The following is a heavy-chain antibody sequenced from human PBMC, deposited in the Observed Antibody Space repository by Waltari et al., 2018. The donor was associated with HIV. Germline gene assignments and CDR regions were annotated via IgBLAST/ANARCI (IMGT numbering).Heavy chain of an antibody. J-gene: IGHJ3*02. CDR2: SYYSGST. Sequence: QVQILRSGPGLVTPSETLSLTCTVSGGAMSYYYWSWIRQPPGKTLEWIGYSYYSGSTRYNPSLQSRVTISVDRSKNLFSLRLTSVTAADTAVYYCARKVSSSSSKDDAFDIWGQGTMVTVSS. CDR1: GGAMSYYY. CDR3: ARKVSSSSSKDDAFDI. V-gene: IGHV4-59*01. D-gene: IGHD6-6*01.